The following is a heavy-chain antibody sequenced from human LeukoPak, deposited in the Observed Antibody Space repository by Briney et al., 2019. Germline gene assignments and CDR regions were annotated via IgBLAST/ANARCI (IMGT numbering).Heavy chain of an antibody. CDR1: GGSISSGGYS. J-gene: IGHJ3*02. CDR2: IYYSGST. Sequence: SETLSLTCAVSGGSISSGGYSWSWIRQPPGKGLERIGYIYYSGSTYYNPSLKSRVTIDTSKNQFSLNLSSVTAADTAVYYCASIITDNAFDIWGQGTMVTVSS. CDR3: ASIITDNAFDI. V-gene: IGHV4-30-4*07. D-gene: IGHD3-10*01.